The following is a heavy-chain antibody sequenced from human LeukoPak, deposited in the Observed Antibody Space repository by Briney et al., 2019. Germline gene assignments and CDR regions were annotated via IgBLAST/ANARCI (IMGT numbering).Heavy chain of an antibody. CDR1: GGSISSYY. J-gene: IGHJ3*02. CDR3: ARDLVPYGSGIGAFDI. D-gene: IGHD3-10*01. Sequence: SETLSLTCSVSGGSISSYYWSWIRQPAGKGLEWIGRIYTSGSTNYNPSLKSRVTISVDTSKNQFSLKLSSVTAADTAVYYCARDLVPYGSGIGAFDIWGQGTMVTVSS. CDR2: IYTSGST. V-gene: IGHV4-4*07.